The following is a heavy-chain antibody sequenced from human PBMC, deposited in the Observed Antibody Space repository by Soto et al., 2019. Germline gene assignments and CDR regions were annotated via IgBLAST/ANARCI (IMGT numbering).Heavy chain of an antibody. D-gene: IGHD6-13*01. Sequence: SVKVSCKASGGTFSSYAISWVRQAPGQGLEWMGGIIPIFGTANYAQKFQGRVTITADESTSTAYMELSSLRSEDTAVYYCARVRKLVRDAFDICGQGTMLTVSS. J-gene: IGHJ3*02. CDR2: IIPIFGTA. CDR3: ARVRKLVRDAFDI. CDR1: GGTFSSYA. V-gene: IGHV1-69*13.